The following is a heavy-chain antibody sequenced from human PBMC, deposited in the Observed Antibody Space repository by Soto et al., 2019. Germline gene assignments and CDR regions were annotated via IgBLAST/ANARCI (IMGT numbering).Heavy chain of an antibody. CDR3: ARPTYYYDSSGPPAY. CDR2: ICCSSCSI. J-gene: IGHJ4*02. V-gene: IGHV3-48*01. D-gene: IGHD3-22*01. Sequence: GGSLRLSCAASGFTFSTYSMNWVRQAPGKGLEWVSFICCSSCSIFFTDSFKGRFTVSRDNAKNLLFLQMNSLRAEDTAFYYCARPTYYYDSSGPPAYWGQGTLVTVSS. CDR1: GFTFSTYS.